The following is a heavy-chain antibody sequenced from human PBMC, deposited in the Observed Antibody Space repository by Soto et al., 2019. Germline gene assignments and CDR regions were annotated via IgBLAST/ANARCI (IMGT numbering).Heavy chain of an antibody. V-gene: IGHV4-39*01. CDR2: LYYRGAT. CDR1: GGSIKNTNYH. D-gene: IGHD6-19*01. CDR3: FGVLADTIEY. Sequence: SETLSLTCSVSGGSIKNTNYHWGWIRQPPGKGLEWIGTLYYRGATDYNPSLKSRVTISVDTSKNQLSLNLSSVTAPDTAVYYCFGVLADTIEYLGQGTLVT. J-gene: IGHJ4*01.